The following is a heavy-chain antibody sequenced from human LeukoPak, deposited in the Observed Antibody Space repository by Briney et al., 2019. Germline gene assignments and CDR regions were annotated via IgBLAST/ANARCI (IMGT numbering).Heavy chain of an antibody. Sequence: GGSLRLSCAGSGFIFTKAWMSWVRQAPGKGLEWVGRIKSKTDGETTDYAAPVKGRFTISRDDSKNTLYLQMNSLKTEDTAVYHCTTDTGTTDFDYWGRGTLVTVSS. CDR3: TTDTGTTDFDY. CDR2: IKSKTDGETT. V-gene: IGHV3-15*01. CDR1: GFIFTKAW. D-gene: IGHD1-1*01. J-gene: IGHJ4*02.